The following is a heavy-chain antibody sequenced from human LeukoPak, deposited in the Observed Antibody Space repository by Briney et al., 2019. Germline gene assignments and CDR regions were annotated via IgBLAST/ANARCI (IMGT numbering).Heavy chain of an antibody. CDR2: INPSGGST. V-gene: IGHV1-46*01. D-gene: IGHD2-21*02. J-gene: IGHJ4*02. CDR1: GYTFTNYH. CDR3: ARGTYCGGDCYSLGGNYYFDY. Sequence: ASVKVSCKASGYTFTNYHMHWVRQAPGQGLEWMGIINPSGGSTNYAQKFQGRVTMTRDTSTSTVYMELSSLRSEDTAVYYCARGTYCGGDCYSLGGNYYFDYWGQGTLVTVSS.